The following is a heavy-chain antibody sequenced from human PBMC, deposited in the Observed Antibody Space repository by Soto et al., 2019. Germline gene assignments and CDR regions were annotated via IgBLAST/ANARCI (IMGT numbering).Heavy chain of an antibody. CDR3: ARAACSSTSCYNYYAYGMDV. J-gene: IGHJ6*02. CDR1: GYTFTTYS. CDR2: IHAGNGNT. Sequence: QVQLVQSGPEMKKPGASVKLSCKASGYTFTTYSMHWVRQAPGQRLEWMGWIHAGNGNTEHSQKFQGRVTITRDTSESTDYLSLGSLRSEDTAVYSCARAACSSTSCYNYYAYGMDVWGQGTAVTVS. D-gene: IGHD2-2*01. V-gene: IGHV1-3*01.